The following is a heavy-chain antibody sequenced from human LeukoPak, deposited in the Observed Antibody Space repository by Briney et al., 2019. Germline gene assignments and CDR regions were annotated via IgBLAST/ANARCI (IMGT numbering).Heavy chain of an antibody. D-gene: IGHD3-22*01. CDR1: GGSFSGYY. CDR2: INHSGST. CDR3: ARAILIYDSSGYYSLFFDY. J-gene: IGHJ4*02. V-gene: IGHV4-34*09. Sequence: SETLSLTCAVYGGSFSGYYWAWIRQSPGKGLEWIGQINHSGSTYYNPSLKSRVTISVDTSKNQFSLKLSSVTAADTAVYYCARAILIYDSSGYYSLFFDYWGQGTLVTVSS.